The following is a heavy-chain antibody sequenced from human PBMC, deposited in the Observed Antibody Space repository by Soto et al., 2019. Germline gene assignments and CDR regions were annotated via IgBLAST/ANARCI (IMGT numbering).Heavy chain of an antibody. Sequence: ASVKVSCKASGYTFTSYAMHWVRQAPGQRLEWMGWINAGNGNTKYSQKFQGRVTITRDTSASTAYMELSSLRSEDTAVYYCARSRGYYDSFFAYWGQGTLVTVSS. D-gene: IGHD3-22*01. V-gene: IGHV1-3*01. CDR2: INAGNGNT. CDR1: GYTFTSYA. J-gene: IGHJ4*02. CDR3: ARSRGYYDSFFAY.